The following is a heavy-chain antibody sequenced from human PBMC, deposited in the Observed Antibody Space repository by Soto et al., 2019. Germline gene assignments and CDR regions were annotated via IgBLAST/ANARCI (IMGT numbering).Heavy chain of an antibody. D-gene: IGHD2-8*01. V-gene: IGHV3-30*18. CDR3: AKDLPQVSNYYAMDV. J-gene: IGHJ6*02. CDR2: ISYDGTDK. Sequence: GGSLKLSCAASGFTLSTFGIHWVRQAPGKGLEWVAVISYDGTDKYFGDSVKGRFTVSRDNSKNTLYLHMDSLRAEDTAVYFCAKDLPQVSNYYAMDVWGQGTTVTVSS. CDR1: GFTLSTFG.